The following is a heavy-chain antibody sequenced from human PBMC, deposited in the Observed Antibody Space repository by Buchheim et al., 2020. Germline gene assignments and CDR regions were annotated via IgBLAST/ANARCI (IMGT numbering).Heavy chain of an antibody. CDR2: IKVNSGDT. D-gene: IGHD3-3*01. CDR3: ARSGLEFWIDY. Sequence: QVQLVQPGAEVKKPGASVRVSCKASGYTFTDYHIHWIRQAPGQGLEWMGWIKVNSGDTHFAAKFQGRATVTRDTSDTTVYLELNRLTSGDTAIYYCARSGLEFWIDYWGQGAL. J-gene: IGHJ4*02. V-gene: IGHV1-2*02. CDR1: GYTFTDYH.